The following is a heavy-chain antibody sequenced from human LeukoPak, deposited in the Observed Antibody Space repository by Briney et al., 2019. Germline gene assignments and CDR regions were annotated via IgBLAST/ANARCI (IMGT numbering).Heavy chain of an antibody. Sequence: ASVKVSCKASGGTFSSYAISWVRQAPGQGLEWMGGIIPIFGTANYAQKFQGRVTITADKSTSTAYMELSSLRSEDTAVYYCARGCNWNDGVFWGWGQGTLVTVSS. CDR3: ARGCNWNDGVFWG. D-gene: IGHD1-1*01. J-gene: IGHJ4*02. CDR2: IIPIFGTA. CDR1: GGTFSSYA. V-gene: IGHV1-69*06.